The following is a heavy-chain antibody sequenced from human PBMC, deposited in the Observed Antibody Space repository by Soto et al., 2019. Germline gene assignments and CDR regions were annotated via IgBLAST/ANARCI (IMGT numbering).Heavy chain of an antibody. V-gene: IGHV1-2*02. CDR2: INPNSGGT. CDR3: ARGRRSGYDVSTADNWFDP. J-gene: IGHJ5*02. D-gene: IGHD3-22*01. Sequence: QVQRVQSGAEVKKPGASVKVSCKASGYTFTGYYMHWVRQAPGQGLEWMGWINPNSGGTNYAQKFQGRVTMTRDTSISTAYMELSRLRSDDTAVYYCARGRRSGYDVSTADNWFDPWGQGTLVTVSS. CDR1: GYTFTGYY.